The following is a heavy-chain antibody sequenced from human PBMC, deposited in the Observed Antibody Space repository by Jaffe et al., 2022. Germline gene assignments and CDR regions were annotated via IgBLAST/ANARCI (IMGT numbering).Heavy chain of an antibody. CDR1: GFTFGDFA. Sequence: EVQLVESGGGLEQPGRSLRLACTASGFTFGDFAMSWVRQAPGKGLEWVGFIRTKTYGGAANYAASVKGRFTIARDDSKSIAYLQMNSLKTEDTAVYYCTGGPVEGYYNRFWGQGTLVTVSS. CDR3: TGGPVEGYYNRF. CDR2: IRTKTYGGAA. D-gene: IGHD3-10*01. V-gene: IGHV3-49*04. J-gene: IGHJ4*02.